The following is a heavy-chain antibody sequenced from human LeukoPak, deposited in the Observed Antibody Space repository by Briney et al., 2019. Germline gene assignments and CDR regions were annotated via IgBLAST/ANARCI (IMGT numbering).Heavy chain of an antibody. J-gene: IGHJ4*02. CDR3: ARSIDY. CDR1: GFTFSTHW. Sequence: GGSLRLSCEASGFTFSTHWMHWVRQVPGKGLVWISRISNDVISTIGTSYADSVKGRFTISRDNAKNTLYLQMNSLRAEDTAVYYCARSIDYWGQGTLVTVSS. CDR2: ISNDVIST. V-gene: IGHV3-74*01.